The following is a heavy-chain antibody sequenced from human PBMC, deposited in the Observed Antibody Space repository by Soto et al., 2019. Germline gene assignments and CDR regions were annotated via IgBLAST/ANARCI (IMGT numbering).Heavy chain of an antibody. CDR2: IIPIFGTA. CDR3: ARGAIAVAGGYYGMDV. V-gene: IGHV1-69*13. Sequence: SVKVSCKASGGTFSSYAISWVRQAPGQGLEWMGGIIPIFGTANYAQKFQGRVTITADESTSTAYMELSSLRSEDTAVYYCARGAIAVAGGYYGMDVWGQGTTVTVSS. D-gene: IGHD6-19*01. J-gene: IGHJ6*02. CDR1: GGTFSSYA.